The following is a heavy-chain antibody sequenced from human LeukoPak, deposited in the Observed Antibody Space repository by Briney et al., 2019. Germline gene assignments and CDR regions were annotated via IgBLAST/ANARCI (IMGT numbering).Heavy chain of an antibody. J-gene: IGHJ4*02. D-gene: IGHD2-21*02. V-gene: IGHV4-4*02. CDR2: VNLQGST. CDR1: GGSISNTNW. Sequence: PSETLSLTCGVSGGSISNTNWWTWVRQPPGKGLEWIGEVNLQGSTNYNPSLKSRVTISVDTSKNQFSLKLSSVTAADTAVYYCARHVVVTAIGTYYFDYWGQGTLVTVSS. CDR3: ARHVVVTAIGTYYFDY.